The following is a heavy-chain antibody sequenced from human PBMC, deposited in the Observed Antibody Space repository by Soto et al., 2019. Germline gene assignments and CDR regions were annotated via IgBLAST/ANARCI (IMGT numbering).Heavy chain of an antibody. J-gene: IGHJ6*02. V-gene: IGHV3-74*01. CDR1: GFPLRSYW. CDR3: TRGQAGPYGMDV. CDR2: ISREGSST. Sequence: EVQLVESGGGLVQPGGSLRLSCAASGFPLRSYWMNWVRQAPGKGLVWVSRISREGSSTAYADSVKGRFTISRDNAKNTLNLQMNSLRAEDTAVYYCTRGQAGPYGMDVWCQGTTVTVSS.